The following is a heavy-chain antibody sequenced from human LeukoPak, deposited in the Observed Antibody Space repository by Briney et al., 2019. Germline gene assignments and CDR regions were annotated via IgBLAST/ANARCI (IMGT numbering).Heavy chain of an antibody. J-gene: IGHJ4*02. CDR1: GFTLSSYG. CDR2: ISGRGGTV. V-gene: IGHV3-23*01. Sequence: GGSLRLSCAAAGFTLSSYGMRWVRQTPGKGLEWVSVISGRGGTVYYADSVKGRFTISRDNSRNTLFLQMNSLRAEDTAVYYSAIDRYDRSGLYYPLDYWGLGTLVTVSS. CDR3: AIDRYDRSGLYYPLDY. D-gene: IGHD3-22*01.